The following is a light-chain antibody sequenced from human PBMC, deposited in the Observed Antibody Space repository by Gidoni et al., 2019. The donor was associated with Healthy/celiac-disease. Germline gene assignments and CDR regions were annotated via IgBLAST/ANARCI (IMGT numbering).Light chain of an antibody. V-gene: IGKV3-11*01. CDR1: QSVSSY. J-gene: IGKJ3*01. Sequence: ELVLTQSPATLSLSPGERATLSCRASQSVSSYVAWYQQKPGQAPRLLISDASNRATGIPARFSGSGSGTDFTLTISSLEPEDFAVYYCQQRSNWPTFGPGTKVDIK. CDR2: DAS. CDR3: QQRSNWPT.